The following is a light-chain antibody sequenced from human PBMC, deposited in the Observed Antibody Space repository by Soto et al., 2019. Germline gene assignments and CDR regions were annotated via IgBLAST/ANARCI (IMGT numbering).Light chain of an antibody. V-gene: IGKV3-20*01. Sequence: EVVLTQSPGTLSLSPGERATLSCRASQSVSNNYLAWYQQKPGQSPKLLIFGSSDRATGIPDRISGSGSGTDFTLTISSLEPEDVAVYYCQQYGSSPPYTFGQGTKLEIK. CDR2: GSS. CDR3: QQYGSSPPYT. J-gene: IGKJ2*01. CDR1: QSVSNNY.